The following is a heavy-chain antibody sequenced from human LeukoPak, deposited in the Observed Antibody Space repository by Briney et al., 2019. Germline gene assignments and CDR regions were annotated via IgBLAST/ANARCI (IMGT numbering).Heavy chain of an antibody. CDR2: INHSGST. CDR3: ARTRAYSSLFDY. Sequence: SETLSLACAVYGGSFSGYYWSWIRQPPGKGLEWIGEINHSGSTNYNPSLKSRVTISVDTSKNQFSLKLSSVTAADTAVYYCARTRAYSSLFDYWGQGTLVTVSS. J-gene: IGHJ4*02. V-gene: IGHV4-34*01. CDR1: GGSFSGYY. D-gene: IGHD6-19*01.